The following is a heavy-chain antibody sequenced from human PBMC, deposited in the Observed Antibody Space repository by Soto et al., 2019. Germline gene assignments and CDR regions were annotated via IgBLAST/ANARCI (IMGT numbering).Heavy chain of an antibody. CDR2: TYFRSNWYT. CDR1: GDSVSSTSAS. D-gene: IGHD6-19*01. Sequence: SQTLSLTCAISGDSVSSTSASWSWIRQSPSRGLEWMGRTYFRSNWYTDYAVSVKSRITISPDTSKNQFSLQLNSVSPEDTAVYYCARGSYYSGWVWGQGTLVTVSS. V-gene: IGHV6-1*01. CDR3: ARGSYYSGWV. J-gene: IGHJ4*02.